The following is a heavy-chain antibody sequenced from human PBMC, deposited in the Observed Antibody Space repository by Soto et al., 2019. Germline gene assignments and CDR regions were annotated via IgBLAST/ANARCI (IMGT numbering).Heavy chain of an antibody. V-gene: IGHV1-18*04. CDR2: ISAYNGNT. CDR1: GYTFTSYG. J-gene: IGHJ6*02. D-gene: IGHD6-13*01. Sequence: ASVKVSCKASGYTFTSYGISWVRQAPGQGLEWMGWISAYNGNTNYAQKLQGRVTMTTDTSTSTAYTELRSLRSDDTAVYYCAKQTQYYYYGMDVWGQGTTVTVSS. CDR3: AKQTQYYYYGMDV.